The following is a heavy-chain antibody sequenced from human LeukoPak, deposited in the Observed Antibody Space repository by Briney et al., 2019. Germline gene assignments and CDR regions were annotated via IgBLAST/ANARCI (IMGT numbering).Heavy chain of an antibody. CDR1: GFTFNSYS. CDR2: ISSSSYI. V-gene: IGHV3-21*01. D-gene: IGHD3-3*01. Sequence: GGSLRLSCAASGFTFNSYSMNWVRQAPGKGLEWVSSISSSSYIYYADSVKGRFTISRDNAKNSLYLQMNSLRAEDTAVYYCARDVPEYDFWSGYSVGYWFDPWGQGTLVTVSS. CDR3: ARDVPEYDFWSGYSVGYWFDP. J-gene: IGHJ5*02.